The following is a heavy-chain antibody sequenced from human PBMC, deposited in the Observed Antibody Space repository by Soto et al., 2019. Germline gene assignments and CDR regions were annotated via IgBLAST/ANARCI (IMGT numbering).Heavy chain of an antibody. CDR2: INHSGST. CDR1: GGSFSGYY. CDR3: ARGGPYYYGSGTLDWFDP. V-gene: IGHV4-34*01. J-gene: IGHJ5*02. D-gene: IGHD3-10*01. Sequence: PSETLSLTCAVYGGSFSGYYWSWIRQPPGKGRGWIGEINHSGSTNYNPSLKSRVTISVDTSKNQFSLKLSSVTAADTAVYYCARGGPYYYGSGTLDWFDPWGQGTLVTVSS.